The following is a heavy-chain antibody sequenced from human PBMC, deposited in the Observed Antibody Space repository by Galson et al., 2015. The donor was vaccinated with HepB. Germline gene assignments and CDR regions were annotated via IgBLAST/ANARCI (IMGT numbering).Heavy chain of an antibody. CDR3: AKASSNWATFDC. CDR1: GFTFSKND. CDR2: VTASGSST. Sequence: SLRLSCATSGFTFSKNDMSWVRQVPGKGLEWVSAVTASGSSTYFADSVKGRFTISRDNSKNTLSLQTNSLRPEDTAVYYCAKASSNWATFDCWGQGTLVTVSS. V-gene: IGHV3-23*01. D-gene: IGHD6-13*01. J-gene: IGHJ4*02.